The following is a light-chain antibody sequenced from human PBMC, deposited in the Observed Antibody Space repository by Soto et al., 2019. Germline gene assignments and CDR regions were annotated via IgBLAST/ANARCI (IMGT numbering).Light chain of an antibody. CDR2: GAS. J-gene: IGKJ1*01. CDR3: QQYGTSLTWK. V-gene: IGKV3-20*01. Sequence: EIVLTHSPGTLSFSPLEIATLSCGASQSVSSSHFAWYQQKPGQAPRLLIYGASSRATGIPHRFSGSGSGTDFTLTINRLEPEDFAVYYCQQYGTSLTWKFGQGTKVDIK. CDR1: QSVSSSH.